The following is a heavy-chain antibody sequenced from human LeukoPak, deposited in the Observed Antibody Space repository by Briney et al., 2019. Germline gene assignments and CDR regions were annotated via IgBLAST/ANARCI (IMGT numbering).Heavy chain of an antibody. V-gene: IGHV1-69*06. D-gene: IGHD3-3*01. CDR3: SYKTRQHDFWSGSNSDPFDV. CDR1: GGTFSIHA. CDR2: IIPILATT. J-gene: IGHJ3*01. Sequence: SVKVSCKASGGTFSIHAISWVRQAPGQGLEWMGGIIPILATTNYAQKFQGRVTITADKSTSTTYMELGSLISEDTAVYYCSYKTRQHDFWSGSNSDPFDVWGQGTMVTVSS.